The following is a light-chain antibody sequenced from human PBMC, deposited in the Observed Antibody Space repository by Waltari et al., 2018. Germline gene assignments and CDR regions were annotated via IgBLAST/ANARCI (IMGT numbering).Light chain of an antibody. J-gene: IGLJ3*02. Sequence: QSALTQPAAVSGSPGQSVTIPCTGASSDIGRYDLVSWYQQHPGNAPKLVISDVTKRPSGVSDRFSGSKSGDTASLTISGLQFEDEADYYCCSYAGNYIWVFGGGTRLTVL. CDR1: SSDIGRYDL. V-gene: IGLV2-23*02. CDR2: DVT. CDR3: CSYAGNYIWV.